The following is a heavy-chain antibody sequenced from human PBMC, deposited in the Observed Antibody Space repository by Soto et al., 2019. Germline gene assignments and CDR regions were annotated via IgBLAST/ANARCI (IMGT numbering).Heavy chain of an antibody. J-gene: IGHJ4*02. CDR1: GFTFSSYA. Sequence: GSLRLSCAASGFTFSSYAMSWVRQAPGKGLKWVSGISGSGGSTYYADSVKGRFTISRDNSKNTLYLQMNSLRAEDTAVYYCAKDRKSGSGWYWDYWGQGTLVTVSS. D-gene: IGHD6-19*01. V-gene: IGHV3-23*01. CDR3: AKDRKSGSGWYWDY. CDR2: ISGSGGST.